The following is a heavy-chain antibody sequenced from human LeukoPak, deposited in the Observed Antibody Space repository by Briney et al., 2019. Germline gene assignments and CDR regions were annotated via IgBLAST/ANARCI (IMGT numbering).Heavy chain of an antibody. Sequence: GESLKISCKGSGYSFTSYWIGWVRQMPGKGLEWMGIIYPGDSDTRYSPSFQGQVTISADKSISTAYLQWSSLKASDTAMYYCARQLERYCSSTGCYDAFDIWGQGTMVTVSS. CDR2: IYPGDSDT. D-gene: IGHD2-2*01. V-gene: IGHV5-51*01. CDR3: ARQLERYCSSTGCYDAFDI. J-gene: IGHJ3*02. CDR1: GYSFTSYW.